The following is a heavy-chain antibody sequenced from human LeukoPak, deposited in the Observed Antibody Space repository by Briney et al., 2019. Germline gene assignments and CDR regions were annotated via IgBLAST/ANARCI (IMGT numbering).Heavy chain of an antibody. V-gene: IGHV4-39*02. CDR1: GGSIRSSYYY. Sequence: SETLSLTCTVSGGSIRSSYYYWGWIRQPPGKGLEWIGSIYDSGSTYYNPSLKSRVTISVDTSKNQFSLKLNSVTAADTAVYYCAREYYSIDYWGQGTLVTVSS. J-gene: IGHJ4*02. D-gene: IGHD3-10*01. CDR3: AREYYSIDY. CDR2: IYDSGST.